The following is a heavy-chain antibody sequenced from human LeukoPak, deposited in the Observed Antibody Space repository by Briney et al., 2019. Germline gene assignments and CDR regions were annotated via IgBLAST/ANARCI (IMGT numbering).Heavy chain of an antibody. Sequence: PSETLSLTCTVSGGSISSSSYYWGWIRQPPGKGLEWIGSIYYSGSTYYNPSLKSRVTISVGTSKNQFSLKLSSVTAADTAVYYCAKSPGVIVGAAPFDPWGQGTLVTVSS. CDR3: AKSPGVIVGAAPFDP. J-gene: IGHJ5*02. CDR2: IYYSGST. CDR1: GGSISSSSYY. D-gene: IGHD1-26*01. V-gene: IGHV4-39*07.